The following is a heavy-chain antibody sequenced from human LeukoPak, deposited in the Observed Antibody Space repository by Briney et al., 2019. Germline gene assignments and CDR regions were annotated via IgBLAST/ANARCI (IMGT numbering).Heavy chain of an antibody. J-gene: IGHJ4*02. Sequence: ASVKVSCKASGYTFTGYYMHWVRQAPGQGLEWMGWTNPNSGGTNYAQKFQGRVTMTRDTSISTAYMELSRLRSDDTAVYYCAVPYYYDSSGYYHIFDYWGQGTLVTVSS. V-gene: IGHV1-2*02. CDR3: AVPYYYDSSGYYHIFDY. CDR1: GYTFTGYY. CDR2: TNPNSGGT. D-gene: IGHD3-22*01.